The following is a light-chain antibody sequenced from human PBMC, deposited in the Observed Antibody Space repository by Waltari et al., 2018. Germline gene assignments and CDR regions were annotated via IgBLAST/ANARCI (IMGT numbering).Light chain of an antibody. J-gene: IGKJ1*01. CDR1: RSVGSD. V-gene: IGKV3-15*01. CDR3: QQKNNSVPWT. Sequence: EIVMTQSPATLSVSPGDRTTLSCRARRSVGSDLAWYQQTPVQSPRLLIYGASTRATGIPARFSGSGSGTKITSTVCILQSEDFAFYYCQQKNNSVPWTFGQGTKVESK. CDR2: GAS.